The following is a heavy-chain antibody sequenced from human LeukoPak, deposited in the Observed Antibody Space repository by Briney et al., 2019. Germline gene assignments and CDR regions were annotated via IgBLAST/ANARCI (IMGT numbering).Heavy chain of an antibody. CDR3: AKAGYCSSTSCSDFDY. J-gene: IGHJ4*02. D-gene: IGHD2-2*01. CDR1: VVSRVSYA. CDR2: ISGSGGST. Sequence: GSVVSRVSYARSCLRQAQGKEKEWVSAISGSGGSTYYADSVKGRFTISRDNSKNTLYLQMNSLRAEDTAVYYCAKAGYCSSTSCSDFDYWGQGTLVTVSS. V-gene: IGHV3-23*01.